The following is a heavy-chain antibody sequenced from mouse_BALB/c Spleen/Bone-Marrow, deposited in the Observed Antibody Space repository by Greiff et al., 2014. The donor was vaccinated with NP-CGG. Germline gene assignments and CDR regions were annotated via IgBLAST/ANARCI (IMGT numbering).Heavy chain of an antibody. CDR3: ARDIGRLLFDF. J-gene: IGHJ2*01. V-gene: IGHV7-3*02. CDR1: GFTFTDYY. CDR2: IRNKANGYTT. D-gene: IGHD1-2*01. Sequence: EVMLVESGGGLVQPGGSLRLSCATSGFTFTDYYMNWVRQPPGKALEWLGFIRNKANGYTTEYSASVKGRFTISRDNSQSIPYLQMNTLRAEDSATYYCARDIGRLLFDFWGQGTTLTVSS.